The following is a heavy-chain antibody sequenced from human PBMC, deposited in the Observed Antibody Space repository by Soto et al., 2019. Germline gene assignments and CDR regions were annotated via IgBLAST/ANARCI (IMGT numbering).Heavy chain of an antibody. Sequence: ASVKVSCKASGYTFTSYGISWVRQAPGQGLEWMGWISAYNGNTNYAQKLQGRVTMTTDTSTSTAYMELRSLRSDDTAVYYCARERPVRYYDYVWGSYDSYYGMDVWGQGTTVTVSS. CDR1: GYTFTSYG. CDR3: ARERPVRYYDYVWGSYDSYYGMDV. D-gene: IGHD3-16*01. V-gene: IGHV1-18*01. CDR2: ISAYNGNT. J-gene: IGHJ6*02.